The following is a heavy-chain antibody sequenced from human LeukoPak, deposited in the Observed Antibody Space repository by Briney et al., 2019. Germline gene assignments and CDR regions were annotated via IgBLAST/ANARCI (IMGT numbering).Heavy chain of an antibody. J-gene: IGHJ4*02. CDR3: ARGYTGEDDYYFDY. D-gene: IGHD7-27*01. V-gene: IGHV7-4-1*02. Sequence: GPVKVSSKASGYTFTSYAMNWVRQAPGQGLEWMGWINTNTGNPTYAQGFTGRFVFSLDTSVSTAYLQISSLKAEDTAVYYCARGYTGEDDYYFDYWGQGTLVTVSS. CDR2: INTNTGNP. CDR1: GYTFTSYA.